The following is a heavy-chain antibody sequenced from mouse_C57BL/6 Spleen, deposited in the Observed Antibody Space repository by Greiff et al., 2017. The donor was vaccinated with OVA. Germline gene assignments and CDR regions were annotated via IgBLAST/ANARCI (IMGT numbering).Heavy chain of an antibody. J-gene: IGHJ3*01. CDR3: ARSDYYGSGAY. D-gene: IGHD1-1*01. CDR1: GYSFTGYY. Sequence: VQLQQSGPELVKPGASVKISCKASGYSFTGYYMNWVKQSPEKSLEWIGAINPSTGGTTYNQKFKAKATLTVDKSSSTAYMQLKSLTSEDSAVYYCARSDYYGSGAYWGQGTLVTVSA. V-gene: IGHV1-42*01. CDR2: INPSTGGT.